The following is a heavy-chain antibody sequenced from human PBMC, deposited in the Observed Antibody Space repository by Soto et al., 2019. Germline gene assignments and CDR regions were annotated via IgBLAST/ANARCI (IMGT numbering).Heavy chain of an antibody. D-gene: IGHD3-10*02. V-gene: IGHV3-33*06. CDR3: EKDPVFGGWNGMKV. J-gene: IGHJ6*02. CDR1: GFSFSSYG. CDR2: IWHDGSTE. Sequence: QVQLVESGGGVVQPGRSLRLSCAASGFSFSSYGMHWVRQAPGKGLEWVAVIWHDGSTEYYADSVKGRFTLSRDNSKNTLFLQMNSLRAEDTAVYCYEKDPVFGGWNGMKVWGQGTAVTVSS.